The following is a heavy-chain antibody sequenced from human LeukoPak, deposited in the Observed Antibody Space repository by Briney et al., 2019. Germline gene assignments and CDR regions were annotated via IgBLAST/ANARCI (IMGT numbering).Heavy chain of an antibody. CDR2: IYHSGST. Sequence: SETLSLTCTVSGYSTSSGYYWGWIRQPPGKGLEWIGSIYHSGSTYYNPSLKSRVTISVDTSKNQFSLKLSSVTAADTAVYYCARRSGGATEYSDYWGQGTLVTVSS. CDR3: ARRSGGATEYSDY. V-gene: IGHV4-38-2*02. J-gene: IGHJ4*02. CDR1: GYSTSSGYY. D-gene: IGHD1-26*01.